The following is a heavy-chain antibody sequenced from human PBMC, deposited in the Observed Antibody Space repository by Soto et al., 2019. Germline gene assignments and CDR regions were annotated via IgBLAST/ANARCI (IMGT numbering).Heavy chain of an antibody. CDR3: ARDPGGSYGAYYYYYYGMDV. CDR1: CGSISSYY. J-gene: IGHJ6*02. D-gene: IGHD1-26*01. Sequence: SETLSLTCTVSCGSISSYYWSWIRQPPGKGLEWIGYIYYSGSTNYNPSLKSRVTISVDTSKNQFSLKLSSVTAADTAVYYCARDPGGSYGAYYYYYYGMDVWGQGTTVTVSS. CDR2: IYYSGST. V-gene: IGHV4-59*01.